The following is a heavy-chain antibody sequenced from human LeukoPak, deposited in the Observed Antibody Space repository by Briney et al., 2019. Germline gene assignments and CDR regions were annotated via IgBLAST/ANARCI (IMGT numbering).Heavy chain of an antibody. D-gene: IGHD3-10*01. V-gene: IGHV4-34*01. J-gene: IGHJ6*03. CDR1: GGSFSGYY. CDR3: ARVGGSGSYYNAWSPLPPRYYMDV. Sequence: SETLSLTCAVYGGSFSGYYWSWIRQPPGKGLEWIGEINHSGSTNHNPSLKSRVTISVDTSKNQFSLKLSSVTAADTAVYYCARVGGSGSYYNAWSPLPPRYYMDVWGKGTTVTVSS. CDR2: INHSGST.